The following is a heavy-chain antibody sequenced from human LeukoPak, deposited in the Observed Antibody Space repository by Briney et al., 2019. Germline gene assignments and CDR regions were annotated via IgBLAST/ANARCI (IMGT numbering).Heavy chain of an antibody. CDR3: ARKGATMIPWYFDL. CDR1: GGSISSYS. CDR2: IYTSGST. J-gene: IGHJ2*01. Sequence: SETLSLTCTVPGGSISSYSWSWIWQPAGKGLEWIGRIYTSGSTNYDPSLKSRVTISVDKSKNQFSLKLSSVTAADTAVYYCARKGATMIPWYFDLWGRGTLVTVSS. V-gene: IGHV4-4*07. D-gene: IGHD3-22*01.